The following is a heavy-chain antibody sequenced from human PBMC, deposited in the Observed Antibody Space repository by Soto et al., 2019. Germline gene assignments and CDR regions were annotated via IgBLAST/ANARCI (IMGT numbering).Heavy chain of an antibody. CDR2: IKQDGSEK. D-gene: IGHD7-27*01. CDR1: GFTFSSYW. CDR3: ARAQVNWGFGPSDY. Sequence: GGSLRLSCAASGFTFSSYWMSWVRQAPGKGLEWVANIKQDGSEKYYVDSVKGRFTISRDNAKNSLYLQMNSLRAEDTAVYYCARAQVNWGFGPSDYWGQGTLVTVSS. J-gene: IGHJ4*02. V-gene: IGHV3-7*01.